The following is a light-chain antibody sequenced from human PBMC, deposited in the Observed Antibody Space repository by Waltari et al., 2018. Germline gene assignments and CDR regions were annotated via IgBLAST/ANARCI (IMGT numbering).Light chain of an antibody. CDR1: DSDIGAYNY. Sequence: QSVLDQTASVYGSPGQPITISCTGTDSDIGAYNYVSGYQQHPGRAPKLLLYYVGDRPSGVSDRFSGSKSGKTASLAISGLQPEDAADYYCSSYTRRNTVSFGGWTKLTVV. J-gene: IGLJ2*01. V-gene: IGLV2-14*03. CDR2: YVG. CDR3: SSYTRRNTVS.